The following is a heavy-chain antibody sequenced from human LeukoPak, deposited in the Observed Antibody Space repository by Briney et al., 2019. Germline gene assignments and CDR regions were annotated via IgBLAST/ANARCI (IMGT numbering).Heavy chain of an antibody. Sequence: PGGSLRLSCAASGFTFSSYGMLWVRQAPGKGLEWVAFIRYDGSNKYYADSVKGRFTISRDNSKNTLYLQMNSLRAEDTAVYYCAKDLCGGDCYSGFDYWGQGTLVTVSS. D-gene: IGHD2-21*02. V-gene: IGHV3-30*02. CDR2: IRYDGSNK. CDR1: GFTFSSYG. J-gene: IGHJ4*02. CDR3: AKDLCGGDCYSGFDY.